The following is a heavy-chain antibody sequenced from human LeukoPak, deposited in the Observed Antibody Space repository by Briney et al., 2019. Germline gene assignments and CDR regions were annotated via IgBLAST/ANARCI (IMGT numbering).Heavy chain of an antibody. J-gene: IGHJ4*02. D-gene: IGHD2-21*02. CDR2: INPNSGGT. Sequence: GASVKVSCKASGYTFTGYYMHWVRQAPGQGLEWMGRINPNSGGTNYAQKFQGRVTMTRDTSISTAYMELSRLRSDDTAVYYCERSREIVVVTAIFDYWGQGTLVTVSS. CDR1: GYTFTGYY. V-gene: IGHV1-2*06. CDR3: ERSREIVVVTAIFDY.